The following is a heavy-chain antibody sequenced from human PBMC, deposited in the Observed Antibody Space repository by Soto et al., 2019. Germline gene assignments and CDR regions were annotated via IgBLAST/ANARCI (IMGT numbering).Heavy chain of an antibody. CDR3: ARGPFRPPAMDV. CDR1: GDNFKKNV. J-gene: IGHJ6*01. CDR2: PIPGVGKT. V-gene: IGHV1-69*13. D-gene: IGHD3-10*01. Sequence: SVKGSCKTSGDNFKKNVFTWVRQAPGHGPEWMGGPIPGVGKTHDVEKFKVRVIISVDDATTTVYMEVRALTSGDTAIYYCARGPFRPPAMDVWGQGTTVTVSS.